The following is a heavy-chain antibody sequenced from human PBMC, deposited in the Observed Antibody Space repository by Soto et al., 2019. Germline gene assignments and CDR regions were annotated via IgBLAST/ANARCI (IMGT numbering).Heavy chain of an antibody. Sequence: SETLSLTCAVYGGSFSGYYWSWIRQPPGKGLEWIGEINHSGSTNYNPSLKSRVTISVDTSKNQFSLKLSSVTAADTAVYYCAASLYSSSWYNYYYYGMDVWGQGTTVTVSS. CDR1: GGSFSGYY. V-gene: IGHV4-34*01. CDR3: AASLYSSSWYNYYYYGMDV. D-gene: IGHD6-13*01. J-gene: IGHJ6*02. CDR2: INHSGST.